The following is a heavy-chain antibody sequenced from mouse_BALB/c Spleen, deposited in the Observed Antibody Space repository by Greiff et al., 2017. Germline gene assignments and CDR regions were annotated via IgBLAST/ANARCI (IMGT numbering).Heavy chain of an antibody. J-gene: IGHJ2*01. V-gene: IGHV1S137*01. Sequence: VQVVESGAELVRPGVSVKISCKGSGYTFTDYAMHWVKQSHAKSLEWIGVISTYYGDASYNQKFKGKATMTVDKSSSTAYMELARLTSEDSAIYYCARGRITTARFDYWGQGTTLTVSS. CDR3: ARGRITTARFDY. CDR2: ISTYYGDA. CDR1: GYTFTDYA. D-gene: IGHD1-2*01.